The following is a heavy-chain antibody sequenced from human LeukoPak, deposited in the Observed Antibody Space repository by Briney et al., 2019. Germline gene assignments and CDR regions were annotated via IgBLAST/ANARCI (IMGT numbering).Heavy chain of an antibody. CDR3: ARDVRWLRFVFDH. J-gene: IGHJ4*02. D-gene: IGHD5-12*01. V-gene: IGHV3-21*01. Sequence: GGSLRLSCAASGFTFSSYSMNWVREAPGKRQEWVSSITSISTYIYYADSVKGRFTISRDNAKNSLYLQMNSLRDEDTAVYYCARDVRWLRFVFDHWGQGIPVT. CDR1: GFTFSSYS. CDR2: ITSISTYI.